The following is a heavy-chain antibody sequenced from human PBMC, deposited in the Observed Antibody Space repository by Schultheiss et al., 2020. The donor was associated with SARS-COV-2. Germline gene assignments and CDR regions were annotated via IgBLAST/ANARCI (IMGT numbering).Heavy chain of an antibody. CDR1: GGSFSGYY. Sequence: SETLSLTCAVYGGSFSGYYWSWIRQPPGKGLEWIGEINHSGSTNYNPSLKSRVTISVDTSKNQFSLKLSSVTAADTAVYYCATNHTGPLAFDIWGQGTMVTVSS. CDR3: ATNHTGPLAFDI. CDR2: INHSGST. J-gene: IGHJ3*02. D-gene: IGHD5-18*01. V-gene: IGHV4-34*01.